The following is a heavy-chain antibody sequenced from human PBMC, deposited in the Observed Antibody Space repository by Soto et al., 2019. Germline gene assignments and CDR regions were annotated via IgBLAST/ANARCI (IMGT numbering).Heavy chain of an antibody. J-gene: IGHJ5*02. CDR3: VRDGTKTLRDWFDP. D-gene: IGHD1-1*01. Sequence: SETLSLTCTFSCASIIGFYWSWIRKSAGKGLEWIGRIYATGTTDYNPSLKSRVVMSVDTSKKQFSLKLRSVTAADTAVYYCVRDGTKTLRDWFDPWGQGISVTVSS. V-gene: IGHV4-4*07. CDR1: CASIIGFY. CDR2: IYATGTT.